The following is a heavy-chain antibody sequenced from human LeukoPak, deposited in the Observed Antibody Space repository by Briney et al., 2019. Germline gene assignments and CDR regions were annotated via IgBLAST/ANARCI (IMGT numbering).Heavy chain of an antibody. J-gene: IGHJ4*02. CDR2: ISGSGGST. V-gene: IGHV3-23*01. D-gene: IGHD3-22*01. CDR3: ARDKYYDSSGYWYYFDY. Sequence: GGSLRLSCAASGFTFSSYAMSWVRQAPGKGLEWVSAISGSGGSTYYADSVKGRFTISRDNSKNSLYLQMNSLRAEDTAVYYCARDKYYDSSGYWYYFDYWGQGTLVTVSS. CDR1: GFTFSSYA.